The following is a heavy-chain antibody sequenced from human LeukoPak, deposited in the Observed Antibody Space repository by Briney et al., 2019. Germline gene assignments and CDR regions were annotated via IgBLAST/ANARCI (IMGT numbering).Heavy chain of an antibody. D-gene: IGHD2-2*01. V-gene: IGHV1-2*02. J-gene: IGHJ6*02. CDR3: ARDCSRTSCYVEHYYYYGMDV. Sequence: GASVKVSCKASGYTFTGYYMHWVRQAPGQGLEWMGWINPNSGGTNYAQKFQGRVTMTRNTSISTAYMELSSLRSEDTAVYYCARDCSRTSCYVEHYYYYGMDVWGQGTTVTVSS. CDR1: GYTFTGYY. CDR2: INPNSGGT.